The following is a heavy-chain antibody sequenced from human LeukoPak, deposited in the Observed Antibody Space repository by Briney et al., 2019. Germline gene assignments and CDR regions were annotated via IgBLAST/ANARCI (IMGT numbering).Heavy chain of an antibody. CDR3: ARAHEYYYDSSGLDWFDP. V-gene: IGHV4-59*01. CDR2: IYYSGST. CDR1: GGSISSYY. J-gene: IGHJ5*02. D-gene: IGHD3-22*01. Sequence: SETLSLTCTVSGGSISSYYWSWIGRHPAKGLEWLGYIYYSGSTNYNPSLKSRVTISVDTSKNQFSLKLSSVTAADTAVYYCARAHEYYYDSSGLDWFDPWGQGTLVTVSS.